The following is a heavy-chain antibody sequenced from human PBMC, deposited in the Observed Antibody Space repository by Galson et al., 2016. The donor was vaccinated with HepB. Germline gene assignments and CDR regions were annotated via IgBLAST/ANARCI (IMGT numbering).Heavy chain of an antibody. CDR3: ARLLYGDYVTFRWFDP. Sequence: TLSLTCAVSGGSISSGGYSWSWIRQPPGKGLEWIGYIYHSGSTYYNPSPKSRVTISVDRSKNQFSLKLSSVTAADTAVYYCARLLYGDYVTFRWFDPWGQGTLVTVSS. D-gene: IGHD4-17*01. CDR2: IYHSGST. V-gene: IGHV4-30-2*01. CDR1: GGSISSGGYS. J-gene: IGHJ5*02.